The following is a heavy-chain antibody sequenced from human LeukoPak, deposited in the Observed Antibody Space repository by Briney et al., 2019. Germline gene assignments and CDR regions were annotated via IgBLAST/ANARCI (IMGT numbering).Heavy chain of an antibody. CDR1: GFTVNFNY. CDR3: VRVSK. V-gene: IGHV3-53*01. CDR2: IYSDGTT. D-gene: IGHD5-24*01. Sequence: GGSLRLSCAASGFTVNFNYMSWVRQAPGKGLEWVSVIYSDGTTYYADSVKGRFTISRDKSKNTLYLQMNSLRAEDTAMYYCVRVSKWGQGTLVTVSS. J-gene: IGHJ4*02.